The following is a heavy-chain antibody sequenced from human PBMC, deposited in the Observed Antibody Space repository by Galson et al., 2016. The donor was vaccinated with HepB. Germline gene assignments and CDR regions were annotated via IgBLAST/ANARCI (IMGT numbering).Heavy chain of an antibody. CDR2: IYPGDSDT. V-gene: IGHV5-51*01. Sequence: QSGADVKKPGESLKISCKASGYIFSSYWIGWVRHMPGKGLEWMGMIYPGDSDTRYSESFQGQVTISADKSTNTAYLQWSSLKASDTAMYYCARRRNGPRKAEHFDYWGQGTLVTVSS. CDR1: GYIFSSYW. D-gene: IGHD1-1*01. CDR3: ARRRNGPRKAEHFDY. J-gene: IGHJ4*02.